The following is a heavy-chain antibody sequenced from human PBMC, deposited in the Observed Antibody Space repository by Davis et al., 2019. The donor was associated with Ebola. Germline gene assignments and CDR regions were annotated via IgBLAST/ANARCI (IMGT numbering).Heavy chain of an antibody. CDR1: GFTFSSYS. CDR2: ISSSSSYI. V-gene: IGHV3-21*01. J-gene: IGHJ6*02. D-gene: IGHD5-24*01. Sequence: PGGSLRLSCAASGFTFSSYSMNWVRQAPGKGLEWVSSISSSSSYIYYADSVKGRFTISRDNAKNSLYLQMNSLRAEDTAVYYCARERLGRKRDYYYGMDVWGQGTTVTVSS. CDR3: ARERLGRKRDYYYGMDV.